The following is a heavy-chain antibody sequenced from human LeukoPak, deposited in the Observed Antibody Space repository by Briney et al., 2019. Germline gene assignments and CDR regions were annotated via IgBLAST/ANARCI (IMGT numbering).Heavy chain of an antibody. Sequence: GGSLRLSCAASGFTFSSNYMNWVRQAPGKGLEGGSVIYSGGSTYYADSVKGRFTISRDNSKNTLYLQMNSLRAEDTAVYYCARDSGAAAGLYYHYGMDVWGQGTTVTVSS. V-gene: IGHV3-66*01. CDR3: ARDSGAAAGLYYHYGMDV. J-gene: IGHJ6*02. CDR1: GFTFSSNY. CDR2: IYSGGST. D-gene: IGHD6-13*01.